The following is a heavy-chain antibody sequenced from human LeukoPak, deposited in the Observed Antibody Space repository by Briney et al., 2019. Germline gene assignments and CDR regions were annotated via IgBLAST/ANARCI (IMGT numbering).Heavy chain of an antibody. Sequence: GGSLRLSCAASGFTFSNAWMSWVRQAPGKGLEWVGRIKSKTDGGTTDYAAPVKGRFTISRDDSKNTLYLQMNSLKTEDTAVYYCTTLIYDYVWGSSDDNWGQGTLVTVSS. V-gene: IGHV3-15*01. CDR2: IKSKTDGGTT. D-gene: IGHD3-16*01. CDR1: GFTFSNAW. CDR3: TTLIYDYVWGSSDDN. J-gene: IGHJ4*02.